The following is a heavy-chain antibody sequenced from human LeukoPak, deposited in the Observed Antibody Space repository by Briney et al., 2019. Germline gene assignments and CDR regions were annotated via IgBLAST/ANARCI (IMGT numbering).Heavy chain of an antibody. CDR1: GGSISSYY. J-gene: IGHJ6*02. CDR3: ARLGRFGELPTRGMDV. V-gene: IGHV4-59*01. D-gene: IGHD3-10*01. CDR2: IYYSGST. Sequence: PSETLSLTCTVSGGSISSYYWSWIRQPPGKGLEWIGYIYYSGSTNYNPSLKSRVTISVDTSKNQFSLKLSSVTAADTAVYYCARLGRFGELPTRGMDVWGQGTTVTVSS.